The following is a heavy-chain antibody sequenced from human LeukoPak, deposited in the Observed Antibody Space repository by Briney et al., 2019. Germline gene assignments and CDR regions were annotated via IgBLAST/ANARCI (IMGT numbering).Heavy chain of an antibody. CDR2: ISGSGDNT. CDR1: GFTFSSYA. CDR3: VRAMDV. Sequence: PGGSLRLSCAASGFTFSSYAMSWVRQAPRKGLEWVSGISGSGDNTYYADSVKGRFTISRDNAKNSLYLQMNSLRVEDTAVYYCVRAMDVWGQGTTVTVSS. J-gene: IGHJ6*02. V-gene: IGHV3-23*01.